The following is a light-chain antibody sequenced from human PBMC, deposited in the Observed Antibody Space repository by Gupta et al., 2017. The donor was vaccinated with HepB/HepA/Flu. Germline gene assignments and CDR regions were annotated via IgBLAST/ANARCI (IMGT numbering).Light chain of an antibody. J-gene: IGLJ2*01. CDR1: SSDVGGYNR. V-gene: IGLV2-18*02. CDR2: EVS. Sequence: QSALPQPPSVSGSPGQSVTISCTGTSSDVGGYNRVSWYQQPPGTAPRLMIYEVSNRPSGVPDRFSGSKSGNTASLTIXGXQAEDEXDYYCSSYTSSSTYALFGGGTKLTVL. CDR3: SSYTSSSTYAL.